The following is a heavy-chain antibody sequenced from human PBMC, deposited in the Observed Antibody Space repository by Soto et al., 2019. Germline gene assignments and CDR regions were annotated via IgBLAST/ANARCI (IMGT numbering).Heavy chain of an antibody. D-gene: IGHD2-15*01. CDR2: ISSSNRTI. Sequence: PGGSLRLSCAASGFTFRSYSMNWVRQAPGKGLEWVSYISSSNRTINYADSVKGRFIISRDNAKNSLYPQMHSLRDEDTAVYYCAREGWPLLQTGMDVWGQG. J-gene: IGHJ6*02. V-gene: IGHV3-48*02. CDR1: GFTFRSYS. CDR3: AREGWPLLQTGMDV.